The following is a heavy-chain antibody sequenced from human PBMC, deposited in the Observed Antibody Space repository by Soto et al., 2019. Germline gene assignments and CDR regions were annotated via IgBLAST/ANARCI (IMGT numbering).Heavy chain of an antibody. D-gene: IGHD7-27*01. J-gene: IGHJ3*02. CDR1: GYSFTSYW. Sequence: GESLKISCKGSGYSFTSYWISWVRQMPGKGLEWMGRIDPSDSYTNYSPSFQVHVTISADKSISTAYLQWSSLKASDTAMYDCAGDWGGGAFDIWGQGTMVTVSS. V-gene: IGHV5-10-1*01. CDR2: IDPSDSYT. CDR3: AGDWGGGAFDI.